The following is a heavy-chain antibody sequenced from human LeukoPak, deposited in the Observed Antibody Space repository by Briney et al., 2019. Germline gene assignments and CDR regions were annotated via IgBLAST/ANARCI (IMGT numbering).Heavy chain of an antibody. J-gene: IGHJ5*02. V-gene: IGHV3-21*01. CDR2: ISSSSSYI. CDR3: ARDHQPIAAAAWFDP. Sequence: GASLRLSCAASGFTFSSYSMNWVRQAPGKGLEWVSSISSSSSYIYYADSVKGRFTISRDNAKNSLYLQMNSLRAEDTAVYYCARDHQPIAAAAWFDPWGQGTLVTVSS. D-gene: IGHD6-13*01. CDR1: GFTFSSYS.